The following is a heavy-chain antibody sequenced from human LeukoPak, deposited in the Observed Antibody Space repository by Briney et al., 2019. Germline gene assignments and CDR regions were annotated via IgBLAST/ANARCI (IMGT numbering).Heavy chain of an antibody. J-gene: IGHJ4*02. V-gene: IGHV3-53*05. D-gene: IGHD3-10*01. CDR2: IYSGGST. Sequence: GGSLRLSCAASGFTVSSNYMSWVRQAPGKGLEWVSVIYSGGSTYYADSVKGRFTISRDNSKNTLYLQMNSLRAEDTAVYYCARDFAAITMVRGVIITPPKDWGQGTLVTVSS. CDR1: GFTVSSNY. CDR3: ARDFAAITMVRGVIITPPKD.